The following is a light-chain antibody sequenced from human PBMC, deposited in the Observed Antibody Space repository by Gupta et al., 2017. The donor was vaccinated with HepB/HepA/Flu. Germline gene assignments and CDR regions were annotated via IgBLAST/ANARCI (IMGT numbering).Light chain of an antibody. CDR3: QQENSTPRT. Sequence: DIVMTQSPDSLAVSLGERATINCKSSQSVLYSSNNKNYLAWYQQKPGQPPKLLICWASTRESGVPDRFSGSGSGTDFTLTISSLQAEDVAVYYCQQENSTPRTFGQGTKVEIK. CDR2: WAS. J-gene: IGKJ1*01. CDR1: QSVLYSSNNKNY. V-gene: IGKV4-1*01.